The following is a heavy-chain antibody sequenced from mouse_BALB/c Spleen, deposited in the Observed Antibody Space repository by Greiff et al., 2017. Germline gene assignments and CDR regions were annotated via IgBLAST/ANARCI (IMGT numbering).Heavy chain of an antibody. J-gene: IGHJ1*01. Sequence: EVQLQQSGPELVKPGASVKISCKASGYSFTGYYMHWVKQSHVKSLEWIGRINPYNGATSYNQNFKDKASLTVDKSSSTAYMELHSLTSEDSAVYYCARKTDDGYYWYFDVWGAGTTVTVSS. V-gene: IGHV1-26*01. CDR3: ARKTDDGYYWYFDV. CDR2: INPYNGAT. D-gene: IGHD2-3*01. CDR1: GYSFTGYY.